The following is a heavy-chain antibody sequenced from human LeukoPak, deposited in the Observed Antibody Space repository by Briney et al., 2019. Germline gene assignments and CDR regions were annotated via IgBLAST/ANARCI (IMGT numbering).Heavy chain of an antibody. D-gene: IGHD1-26*01. CDR1: GFTFSSYW. CDR2: IYSGGST. Sequence: PGGSLRPSCAASGFTFSSYWMHWVRQTPGKGLEWVSVIYSGGSTYYADSVKGRFTISRDNSKNTLYLQMSSLRAEDTAVYYCAREGSYSGSSIPFACGGQGTLVT. V-gene: IGHV3-53*01. CDR3: AREGSYSGSSIPFAC. J-gene: IGHJ4*02.